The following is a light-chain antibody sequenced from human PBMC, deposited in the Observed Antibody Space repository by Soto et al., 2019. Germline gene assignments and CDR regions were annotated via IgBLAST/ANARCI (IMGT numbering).Light chain of an antibody. CDR3: SSYAGSNNYF. J-gene: IGLJ1*01. CDR2: EVS. Sequence: QSALTQPPSESGSPGQSVTISCTGTSSDVGGYNYVSWYQQHPGKAPKLMIYEVSKRPSGVPDRFSGSKSGNTASLTVSGLQAEDEADYYCSSYAGSNNYFFGTGTKLTVL. CDR1: SSDVGGYNY. V-gene: IGLV2-8*01.